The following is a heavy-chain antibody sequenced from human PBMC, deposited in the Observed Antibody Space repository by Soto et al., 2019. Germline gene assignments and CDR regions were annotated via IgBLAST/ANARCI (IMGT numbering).Heavy chain of an antibody. CDR3: ARHTWGRQRGWFDP. CDR2: IYYSGTT. J-gene: IGHJ5*02. V-gene: IGHV4-39*01. D-gene: IGHD2-2*01. CDR1: GGSISSSSYY. Sequence: QLQLQESGPGLVKPSETLSLTCTVSGGSISSSSYYWGWTRQPLGKGLEWIGSIYYSGTTYYNPSLKSRVTISVDTSKNQFSLKLSSVTAADTAVYYCARHTWGRQRGWFDPWGQGTLVTVSS.